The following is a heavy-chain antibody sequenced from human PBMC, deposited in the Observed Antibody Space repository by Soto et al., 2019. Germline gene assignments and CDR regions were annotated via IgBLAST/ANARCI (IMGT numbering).Heavy chain of an antibody. J-gene: IGHJ4*02. CDR2: INPSGGST. D-gene: IGHD6-13*01. CDR3: ARTLAAGDV. V-gene: IGHV1-46*01. CDR1: GYTFTSYY. Sequence: QVQLVQSGAEVKKPGASVKVSCKASGYTFTSYYVHWVRQAPGQGLEWMGIINPSGGSTNYAQKFQGRVTLTRETSTTTVYMEVSSLKSEDTAIYYCARTLAAGDVWGQGTLVTVSS.